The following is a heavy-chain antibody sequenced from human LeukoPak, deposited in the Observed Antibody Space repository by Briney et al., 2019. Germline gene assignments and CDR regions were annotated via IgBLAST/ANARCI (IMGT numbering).Heavy chain of an antibody. CDR2: IWYDGSNK. J-gene: IGHJ4*02. CDR1: GFTFSDYG. V-gene: IGHV3-33*01. D-gene: IGHD6-13*01. Sequence: GRSLRLSCATSGFTFSDYGMHWVHQAPGKGLEWVAVIWYDGSNKYYADSVKGRFTISRDNSKTTLYLQMNSLRAKATAVYYCARRMAAAGTGGGDYWGQGTLVTVYS. CDR3: ARRMAAAGTGGGDY.